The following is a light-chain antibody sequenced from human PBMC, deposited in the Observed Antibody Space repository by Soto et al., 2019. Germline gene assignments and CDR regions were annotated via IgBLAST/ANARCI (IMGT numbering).Light chain of an antibody. CDR3: QQYGNSPWT. J-gene: IGKJ1*01. CDR2: GAS. V-gene: IGKV3-20*01. Sequence: EIVLTQSPGTLSLCPGERATLSCRASQSVSNNYLAWYQQKPGQAPRLLIYGASTRATGIPARFSGSGSGTDFTLTISRLEPEDFAVYYCQQYGNSPWTFGQGTKVDI. CDR1: QSVSNNY.